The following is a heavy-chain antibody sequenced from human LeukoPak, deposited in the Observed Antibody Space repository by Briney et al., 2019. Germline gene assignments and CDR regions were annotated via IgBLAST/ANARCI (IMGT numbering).Heavy chain of an antibody. V-gene: IGHV3-30*18. CDR2: ISYDGSNK. Sequence: GGSLRLSCAASGFTFSSYGMHWVRQAPGKGLEWVAVISYDGSNKYYADSVKGRSTISRDNSKNTLYLQMNSLRAEDTAVYYCAKDSVGDIVVVVAALISYYYYGMDVWGQGTTVTVSS. CDR3: AKDSVGDIVVVVAALISYYYYGMDV. D-gene: IGHD2-15*01. CDR1: GFTFSSYG. J-gene: IGHJ6*02.